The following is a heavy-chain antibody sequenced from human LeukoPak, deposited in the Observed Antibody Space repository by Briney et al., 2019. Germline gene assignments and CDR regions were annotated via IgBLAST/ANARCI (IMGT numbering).Heavy chain of an antibody. CDR2: IIGSSDLI. Sequence: PGGSLRLSCAASGFTFSTYSMNWVRQAPGKGLEWVPFIIGSSDLIYYADSVKGRFTISRDNAKNSLYLQMNSLRDEDTAVYYCARVRGATLSHHYFDYWGQGALVTVSS. D-gene: IGHD1-26*01. CDR3: ARVRGATLSHHYFDY. CDR1: GFTFSTYS. J-gene: IGHJ4*02. V-gene: IGHV3-48*02.